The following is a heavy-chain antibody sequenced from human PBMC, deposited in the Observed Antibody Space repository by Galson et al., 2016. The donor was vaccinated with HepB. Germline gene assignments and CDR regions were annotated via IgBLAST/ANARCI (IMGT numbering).Heavy chain of an antibody. V-gene: IGHV3-23*01. Sequence: SPRLSCAASGFTFSNYAMSWVRQAPGKGLEWVPTISGSGGATYYADSVKGRFTISRDNSKNTLYLQMNTLRAEDTAVYYCAKAGTSFDYWGQGTLVTVSS. CDR3: AKAGTSFDY. J-gene: IGHJ4*02. D-gene: IGHD3-10*01. CDR2: ISGSGGAT. CDR1: GFTFSNYA.